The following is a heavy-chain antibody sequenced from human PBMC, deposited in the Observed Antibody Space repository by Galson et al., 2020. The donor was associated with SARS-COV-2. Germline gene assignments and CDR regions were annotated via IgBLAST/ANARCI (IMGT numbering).Heavy chain of an antibody. J-gene: IGHJ3*02. Sequence: GESLKISCKGSGYSSTSYWIGWVSKKTGKGLEWTGTTYPGDSDTRYSPSFHGQVTISADKSICTAYLQWSSLKASDTAMYYCATMGGTSWYPQGAFDIWGQGTMVTVSS. CDR1: GYSSTSYW. CDR3: ATMGGTSWYPQGAFDI. D-gene: IGHD6-13*01. CDR2: TYPGDSDT. V-gene: IGHV5-51*01.